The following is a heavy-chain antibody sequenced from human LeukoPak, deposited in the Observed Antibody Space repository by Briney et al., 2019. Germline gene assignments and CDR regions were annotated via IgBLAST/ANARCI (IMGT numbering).Heavy chain of an antibody. CDR2: ISTSSSYR. J-gene: IGHJ4*02. V-gene: IGHV3-21*01. CDR1: GFTFSSYN. D-gene: IGHD1-26*01. CDR3: ARDKIVGATYFDY. Sequence: PGGSLRLSCAASGFTFSSYNMNWVRQAPGKGLEWVSSISTSSSYRYYADSVKGRFTISRDNAKKLLYLQMNSLRAEDTAVYYCARDKIVGATYFDYWGQGTLVTVSS.